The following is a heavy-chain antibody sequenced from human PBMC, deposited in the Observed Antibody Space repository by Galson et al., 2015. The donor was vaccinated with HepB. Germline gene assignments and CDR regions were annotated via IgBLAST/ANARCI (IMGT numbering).Heavy chain of an antibody. CDR1: GDSVSSNSAA. CDR2: TYYRSKWYN. Sequence: CAISGDSVSSNSAAWNWIRQSPSRGLEWLGRTYYRSKWYNDYAVSVKSRITINPDTSKNQFSLQLNSVTPEDTAMYYCARAFWNDGANGVSYYYYYGMDVWGQGTTVTVSS. V-gene: IGHV6-1*01. CDR3: ARAFWNDGANGVSYYYYYGMDV. J-gene: IGHJ6*02. D-gene: IGHD1-1*01.